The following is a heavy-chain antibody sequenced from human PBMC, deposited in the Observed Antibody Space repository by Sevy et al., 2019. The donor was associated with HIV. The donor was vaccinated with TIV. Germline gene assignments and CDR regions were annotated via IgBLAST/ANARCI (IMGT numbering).Heavy chain of an antibody. V-gene: IGHV3-23*01. CDR2: ISGSGGST. D-gene: IGHD3-16*02. CDR3: AKDFENMITFGGGIVNYFDY. CDR1: GFTFSSYA. J-gene: IGHJ4*02. Sequence: GGSLRLSCAASGFTFSSYAMSWVRQAPGKGLEWVSAISGSGGSTYYADSVKGRFTISRDNAKNTLYLQMNSLRAEDTAVYYCAKDFENMITFGGGIVNYFDYWGQGTLVTVSS.